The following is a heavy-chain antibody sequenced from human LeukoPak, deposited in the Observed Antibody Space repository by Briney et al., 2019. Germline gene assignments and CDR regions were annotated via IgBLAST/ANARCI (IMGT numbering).Heavy chain of an antibody. CDR3: ARMDSSGYSNWFDP. Sequence: ASVKVSCKASGGTFSSYAINWVRQAPGQGLEWMGWINPNSGGTNYAQKFQGWVTMTRDTSISTAYMELSRLRSDDTAVYYCARMDSSGYSNWFDPWGQGTLVTVSS. CDR1: GGTFSSYA. V-gene: IGHV1-2*04. D-gene: IGHD3-22*01. J-gene: IGHJ5*02. CDR2: INPNSGGT.